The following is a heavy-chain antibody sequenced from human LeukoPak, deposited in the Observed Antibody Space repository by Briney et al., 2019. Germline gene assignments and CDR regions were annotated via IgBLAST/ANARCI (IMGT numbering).Heavy chain of an antibody. CDR3: AKRSPGYYYDSSGYDDFDH. V-gene: IGHV3-23*01. D-gene: IGHD3-22*01. CDR1: GSTFSSYA. J-gene: IGHJ4*02. CDR2: ISGSGGST. Sequence: GGSLRLSCAASGSTFSSYAMSWVRQAPGKGLEWVSAISGSGGSTYYADSVKGRFTISRGNSKNTLYLQMNSLRAEDTAVYYCAKRSPGYYYDSSGYDDFDHWGQGTLVTVSS.